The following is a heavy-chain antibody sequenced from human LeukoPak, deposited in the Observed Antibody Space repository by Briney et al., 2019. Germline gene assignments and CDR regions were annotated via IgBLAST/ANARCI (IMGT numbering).Heavy chain of an antibody. CDR3: ARNYGMDV. V-gene: IGHV3-48*03. Sequence: GGSLRLSCAASGFTFSSYEMNWVRQAPGKGLERVSYISNNARTIYYADSVKGRFTISRDNAKNSLYLQMNSLRAKDTAVYYCARNYGMDVWGKGTTVTVSS. CDR2: ISNNARTI. J-gene: IGHJ6*04. CDR1: GFTFSSYE.